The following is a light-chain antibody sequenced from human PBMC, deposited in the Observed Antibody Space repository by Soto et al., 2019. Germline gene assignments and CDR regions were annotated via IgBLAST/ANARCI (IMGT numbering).Light chain of an antibody. CDR2: AAS. CDR3: QQLNTYPPT. V-gene: IGKV1-9*01. Sequence: IQLTQSPSSLSASVGARVTVTCRASQGISSYLAWYQQKAGKAPKLLIYAASTLRSGVPSRFSGSGSATGFTLTISSLQPDDFATYYCQQLNTYPPTFGQGTKV. CDR1: QGISSY. J-gene: IGKJ1*01.